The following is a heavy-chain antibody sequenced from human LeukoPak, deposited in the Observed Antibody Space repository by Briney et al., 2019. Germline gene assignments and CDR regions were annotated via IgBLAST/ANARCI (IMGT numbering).Heavy chain of an antibody. CDR3: AGGRLLYYFDY. J-gene: IGHJ4*02. D-gene: IGHD6-19*01. Sequence: GASVKVSCKASGYTFTNYGVSWVRQAPGQGLEWMGGIIPIFGTANYAQKFQGRVTITTDESTSTAYMELSSLRSEDTAVYYCAGGRLLYYFDYWGQGTLVTVSS. CDR1: GYTFTNYG. CDR2: IIPIFGTA. V-gene: IGHV1-69*05.